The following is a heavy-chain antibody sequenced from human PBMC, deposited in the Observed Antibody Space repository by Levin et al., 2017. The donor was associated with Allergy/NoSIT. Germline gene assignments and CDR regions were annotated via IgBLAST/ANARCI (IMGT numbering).Heavy chain of an antibody. Sequence: LSLTCAASGFTFSSYGMHWVRQAPGKGLEWVAVISYDGSNKYYADSVKGRFTISRDNSKNTLYLQMNSLRAEDTAVYYCASDVGEDCSSTSCRDYWGQGTLVTVSS. CDR3: ASDVGEDCSSTSCRDY. CDR2: ISYDGSNK. CDR1: GFTFSSYG. V-gene: IGHV3-30*03. D-gene: IGHD2-2*01. J-gene: IGHJ4*02.